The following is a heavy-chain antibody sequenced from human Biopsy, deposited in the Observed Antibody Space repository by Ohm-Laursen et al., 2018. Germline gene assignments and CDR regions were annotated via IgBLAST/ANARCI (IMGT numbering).Heavy chain of an antibody. V-gene: IGHV3-30*18. D-gene: IGHD5-18*01. CDR2: IFYDGSNT. J-gene: IGHJ6*02. Sequence: SLRLSCAAPGFTFDNYGMQWVRQAPGKGLEWVAFIFYDGSNTYYADSVKGRFTISRDNSRDTLYLQMSSLRAEDTAVYYCAKDRYNYTPIGGFSMDVWGQGTTVTVSS. CDR1: GFTFDNYG. CDR3: AKDRYNYTPIGGFSMDV.